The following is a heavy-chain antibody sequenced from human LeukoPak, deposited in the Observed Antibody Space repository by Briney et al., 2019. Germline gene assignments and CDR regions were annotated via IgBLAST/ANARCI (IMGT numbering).Heavy chain of an antibody. J-gene: IGHJ5*02. CDR1: GGTFISYA. D-gene: IGHD3-3*01. V-gene: IGHV1-69*05. Sequence: SVKVSCKASGGTFISYAISWVRQAPGQGLEWMGRIIPIFGTANYAQKFQGRVTITTDESTSTAYMELSSLRSEDTAVYYCARGPEFGVAISSWFDPWGQGTLVTVSS. CDR2: IIPIFGTA. CDR3: ARGPEFGVAISSWFDP.